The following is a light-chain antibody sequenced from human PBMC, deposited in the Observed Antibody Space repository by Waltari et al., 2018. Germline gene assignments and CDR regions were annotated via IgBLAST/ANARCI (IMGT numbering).Light chain of an antibody. CDR1: SSDVGGSNY. V-gene: IGLV2-14*03. J-gene: IGLJ3*02. CDR2: DVS. CDR3: SSYTSSSTRV. Sequence: QSALTQPASVAGSPGQSITISCTGTSSDVGGSNYVSRYQQHPVKVPKLMIYDVSNRPSGVSNRFPGSKSGNTASLTISGLQAEDEADYYCSSYTSSSTRVFGGGTKLTVL.